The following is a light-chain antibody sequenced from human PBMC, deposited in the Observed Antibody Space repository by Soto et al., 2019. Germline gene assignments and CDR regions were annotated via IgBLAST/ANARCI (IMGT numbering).Light chain of an antibody. J-gene: IGKJ5*01. Sequence: EIVMTHSSLSLPVTPGDPASISCSSEHSLLHNNGYNYLDWYMQKPGQSPQLLIYLGSNRASGVPDRFSGSGSGTDFTLKISRVEAADVGVYYCMQALQSLTFGQGTRLEIK. V-gene: IGKV2-28*01. CDR1: HSLLHNNGYNY. CDR3: MQALQSLT. CDR2: LGS.